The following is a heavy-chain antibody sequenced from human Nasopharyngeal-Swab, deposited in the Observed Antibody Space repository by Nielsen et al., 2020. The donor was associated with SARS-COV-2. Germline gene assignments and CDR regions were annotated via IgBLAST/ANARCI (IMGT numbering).Heavy chain of an antibody. Sequence: GESLKISCAASGFTFNNYNFNRVRQAPGKGLEWVSSISSSCSYIYYADSVKGRFTISRDNAKNSLYLQMNSLRAEDTAVYYCARDGLDYDFWSAYFMDVWGQGTTVTVSS. D-gene: IGHD3-3*01. J-gene: IGHJ6*02. CDR1: GFTFNNYN. CDR3: ARDGLDYDFWSAYFMDV. CDR2: ISSSCSYI. V-gene: IGHV3-21*01.